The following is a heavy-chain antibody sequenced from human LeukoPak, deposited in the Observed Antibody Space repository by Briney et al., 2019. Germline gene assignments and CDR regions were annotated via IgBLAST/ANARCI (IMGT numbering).Heavy chain of an antibody. CDR3: ARGWSLDSSSSWFDP. D-gene: IGHD6-6*01. CDR2: IYYSGST. J-gene: IGHJ5*02. Sequence: PSETLSLTCTVSGGSISSSSYYWGWIRQPPGKGLEWIGSIYYSGSTYYNPSLKSRVTISVDTSKNQFSLKLSSVTAADTAVYYCARGWSLDSSSSWFDPWGQGTLVTVSS. CDR1: GGSISSSSYY. V-gene: IGHV4-39*07.